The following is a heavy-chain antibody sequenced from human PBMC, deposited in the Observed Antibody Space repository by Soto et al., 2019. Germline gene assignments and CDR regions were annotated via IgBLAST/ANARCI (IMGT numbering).Heavy chain of an antibody. J-gene: IGHJ4*02. D-gene: IGHD5-12*01. CDR1: GYSFTSYA. Sequence: ASVKVSCKASGYSFTSYAMHWVRQAPGQRLEWMGWINAGNGNTKYSQKFQGRVTITRDTSASTAYMELSSLRSEDTAVYYCAIFGGYSGHDSIDYWGQGTLVTVYS. CDR3: AIFGGYSGHDSIDY. CDR2: INAGNGNT. V-gene: IGHV1-3*01.